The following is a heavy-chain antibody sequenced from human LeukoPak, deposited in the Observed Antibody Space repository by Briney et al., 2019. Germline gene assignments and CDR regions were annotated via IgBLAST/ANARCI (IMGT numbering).Heavy chain of an antibody. J-gene: IGHJ6*02. D-gene: IGHD6-13*01. CDR3: ARGLRTAAPVDV. CDR1: GGSISSGDYD. Sequence: PSQTLSLTCTVSGGSISSGDYDWSWIRQPPGKGLEWIGYIYYSGSTYYNPSLKSRVTISVDTSKNQISLKLSSVTAADTAVYYCARGLRTAAPVDVWGQGTTVTVSS. V-gene: IGHV4-30-4*01. CDR2: IYYSGST.